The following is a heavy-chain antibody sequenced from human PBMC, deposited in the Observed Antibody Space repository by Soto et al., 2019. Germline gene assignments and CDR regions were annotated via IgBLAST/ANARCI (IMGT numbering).Heavy chain of an antibody. CDR2: IDWADDK. V-gene: IGHV2-70*12. J-gene: IGHJ6*02. CDR3: IQSRCGGDCLQSYASHYYYGMDV. D-gene: IGHD2-21*02. Sequence: SGPTLVNPTETLTLTCTFSGFSLTTSGMCVTWIRQPPGKALEWLALIDWADDKYYSTSLKTRLTISKDTSKNQVVLTMTNVDPVDTATYYCIQSRCGGDCLQSYASHYYYGMDVWGQGTTVTVSS. CDR1: GFSLTTSGMC.